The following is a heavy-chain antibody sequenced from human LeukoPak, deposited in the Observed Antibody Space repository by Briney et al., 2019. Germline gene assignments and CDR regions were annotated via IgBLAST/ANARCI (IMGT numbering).Heavy chain of an antibody. D-gene: IGHD2/OR15-2a*01. CDR2: IWYDGSNK. Sequence: GGSLRLSCAASGFTFSSYGMHWVRQAPGKGLEWVAVIWYDGSNKYYADSVKGRFTISRDNSKNTLYLQMNSLRVKDTAVYYCAVEYNSSPYAFDIWGQGTKVTVSS. CDR1: GFTFSSYG. V-gene: IGHV3-33*01. J-gene: IGHJ3*02. CDR3: AVEYNSSPYAFDI.